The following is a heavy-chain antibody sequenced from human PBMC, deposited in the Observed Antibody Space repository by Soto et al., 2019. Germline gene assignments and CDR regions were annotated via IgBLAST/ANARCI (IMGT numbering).Heavy chain of an antibody. D-gene: IGHD3-22*01. J-gene: IGHJ4*02. V-gene: IGHV4-31*03. CDR1: GGSISSGGYY. CDR2: IYYSGST. Sequence: LSLSCTVSGGSISSGGYYWSWIRQHPGKGLEWIGYIYYSGSTYYNPSLKSRVTISVDTSKNQFSLKLSSVTAADTAVYYCAREGRYYDSSGYYGPFDYWGQGTLVTVSS. CDR3: AREGRYYDSSGYYGPFDY.